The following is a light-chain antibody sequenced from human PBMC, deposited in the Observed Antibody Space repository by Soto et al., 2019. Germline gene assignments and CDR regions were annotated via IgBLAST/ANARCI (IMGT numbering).Light chain of an antibody. CDR3: CSYAGSSTFQYV. Sequence: QSALTQPASVSGSPGQSITISCTGTSSDVGSYNLVSWYQQHPGKAPKLMIYEVSKRPSGVSNRFSGSKSGNTASLTISGLQAEDEAEYYCCSYAGSSTFQYVFGTGTKLTVL. V-gene: IGLV2-23*02. CDR1: SSDVGSYNL. J-gene: IGLJ1*01. CDR2: EVS.